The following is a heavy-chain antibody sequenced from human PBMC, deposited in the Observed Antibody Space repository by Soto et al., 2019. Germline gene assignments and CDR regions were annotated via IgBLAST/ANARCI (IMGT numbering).Heavy chain of an antibody. D-gene: IGHD3-10*01. CDR3: ARRGPEIDFDY. CDR2: IYYSGST. CDR1: GGSISSSSYY. Sequence: SETLSLTCTVSGGSISSSSYYWGWIRQPPGKGLEWIGYIYYSGSTNYNPSLKSRVTISVDTSKNQFSLKLSSVTAADTAVYYCARRGPEIDFDYWGQGTLVTVSS. J-gene: IGHJ4*02. V-gene: IGHV4-61*05.